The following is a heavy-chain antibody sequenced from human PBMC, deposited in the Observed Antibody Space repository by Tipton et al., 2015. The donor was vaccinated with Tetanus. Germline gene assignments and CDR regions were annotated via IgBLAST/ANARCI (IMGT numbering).Heavy chain of an antibody. V-gene: IGHV3-33*01. CDR3: ARGFGYYGSGSDRNWFDP. CDR2: VWYDGSNK. CDR1: GFTFSSYG. Sequence: RSLRLSCAASGFTFSSYGMHWVRQAPGKGLEWVAVVWYDGSNKYYADSVKGRFTISRDNSKNTLYLQMNSLRAEDTAVYYCARGFGYYGSGSDRNWFDPWGQGTLVTVSS. J-gene: IGHJ5*02. D-gene: IGHD3-10*01.